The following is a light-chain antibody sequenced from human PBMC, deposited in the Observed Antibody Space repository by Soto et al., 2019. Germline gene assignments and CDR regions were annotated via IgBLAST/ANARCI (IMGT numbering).Light chain of an antibody. CDR2: AAS. CDR1: QGVINF. CDR3: QQVESSPST. V-gene: IGKV1-9*01. Sequence: DIHMTQSPSSLSASEGDRVTITCRASQGVINFLAWYKQKPGNAPKLLIYAASTLQSGVPSRFSGSGSGTDFTLTISSLQPEDFATYYCQQVESSPSTFGGGTKVDIK. J-gene: IGKJ4*01.